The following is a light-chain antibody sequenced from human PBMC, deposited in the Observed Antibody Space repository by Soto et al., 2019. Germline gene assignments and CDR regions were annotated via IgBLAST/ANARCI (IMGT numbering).Light chain of an antibody. CDR3: EQYNNSWT. Sequence: IQMPQFPSALSASVGDRVTITCRASQSVNIWLAWYQQKPGKVPKLLISEASTVETEVPARFSGSGSGTQSTLTTSRLQPGHLATDYGEQYNNSWTFGQGTKVQIK. CDR2: EAS. J-gene: IGKJ1*01. V-gene: IGKV1-5*03. CDR1: QSVNIW.